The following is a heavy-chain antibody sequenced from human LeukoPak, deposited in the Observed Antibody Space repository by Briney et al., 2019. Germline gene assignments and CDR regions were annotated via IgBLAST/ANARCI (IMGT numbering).Heavy chain of an antibody. CDR2: IYYSGST. CDR3: ARDRQATTAYDAFDI. D-gene: IGHD4-17*01. CDR1: GDSISSYY. V-gene: IGHV4-59*01. J-gene: IGHJ3*02. Sequence: KPSETLSLTCTVSGDSISSYYWSWIRQPPGKGLEWIGYIYYSGSTKYNPSLKSRVTISVDTSKNQFSLKLSSVTAADTAVYYCARDRQATTAYDAFDIWGRGTMVTVSS.